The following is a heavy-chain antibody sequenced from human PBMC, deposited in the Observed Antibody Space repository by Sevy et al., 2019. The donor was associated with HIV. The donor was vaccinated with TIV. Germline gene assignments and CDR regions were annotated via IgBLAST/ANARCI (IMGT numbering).Heavy chain of an antibody. CDR3: ARGYGDYNIYYFDY. CDR1: GGSISYYY. Sequence: SETLSLTCTVSGGSISYYYLSWIRQPPGKGLEWTGYIYYSGRTNYNPSLKSRVTISVDTSKNQFSLRLSSVTAADTAVYYCARGYGDYNIYYFDYWGQGTLVTVSS. J-gene: IGHJ4*02. D-gene: IGHD4-17*01. V-gene: IGHV4-59*01. CDR2: IYYSGRT.